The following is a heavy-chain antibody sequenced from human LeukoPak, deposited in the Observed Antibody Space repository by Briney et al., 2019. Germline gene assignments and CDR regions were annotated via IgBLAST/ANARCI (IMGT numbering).Heavy chain of an antibody. V-gene: IGHV3-74*01. Sequence: GGSLRLSCAASGFSFSSYWMHWVRQAPGRGLVWVSRLNSDGGGGTYADFVKGRFTISRDNAKNSLFLQMNSLRAEDTAVYYCARDLSDDYSLDYWGQGTLVSVSS. J-gene: IGHJ4*02. CDR2: LNSDGGGG. D-gene: IGHD3-16*01. CDR3: ARDLSDDYSLDY. CDR1: GFSFSSYW.